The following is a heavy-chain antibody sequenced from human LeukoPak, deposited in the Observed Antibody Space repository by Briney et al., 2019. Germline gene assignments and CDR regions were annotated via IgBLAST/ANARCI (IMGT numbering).Heavy chain of an antibody. CDR2: IYYSETT. CDR1: GGSIGTTNYY. J-gene: IGHJ6*03. V-gene: IGHV4-39*01. Sequence: SETLSLTCTVSGGSIGTTNYYWGWLRQPPGKGLEWIGSIYYSETTYDNPSLESRVTISIETSKNQFSLSLSSVTAADTAVYYCARQRADYFYYYVDIWGKGTTVTVS. CDR3: ARQRADYFYYYVDI. D-gene: IGHD3-9*01.